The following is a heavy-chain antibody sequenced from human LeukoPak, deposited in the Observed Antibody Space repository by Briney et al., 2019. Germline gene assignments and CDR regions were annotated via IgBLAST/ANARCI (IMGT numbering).Heavy chain of an antibody. J-gene: IGHJ4*02. CDR1: GFTFDDYG. Sequence: GGSLRLSCEGSGFTFDDYGISWVRQPPGKGLEWVASIEWNGGSPGYAESVKGRFTISRDNARNSLYLEMHSLRAEGTAFYYCARENEAEYCANGVCPVRGPFDHWGQGTLVTVSS. CDR2: IEWNGGSP. D-gene: IGHD2-8*01. V-gene: IGHV3-20*04. CDR3: ARENEAEYCANGVCPVRGPFDH.